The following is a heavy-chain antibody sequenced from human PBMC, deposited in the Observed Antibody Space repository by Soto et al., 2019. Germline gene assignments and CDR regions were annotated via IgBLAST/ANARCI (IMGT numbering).Heavy chain of an antibody. D-gene: IGHD5-18*01. J-gene: IGHJ2*01. CDR3: ARDRLRNGYLSWNFDL. V-gene: IGHV3-53*01. CDR2: HYNTGTT. CDR1: GFSVSTNY. Sequence: EVQLVESGGGLIQPGGSLRLSCAASGFSVSTNYMNWVRQSPEKGLEWVSVHYNTGTTYYSDSVNGRFIISRDDSSNTLYLQMNSLRAEDTAVYYCARDRLRNGYLSWNFDLWGRGTLVTVSS.